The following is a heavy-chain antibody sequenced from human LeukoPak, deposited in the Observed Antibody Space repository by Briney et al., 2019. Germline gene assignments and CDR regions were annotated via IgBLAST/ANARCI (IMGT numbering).Heavy chain of an antibody. CDR2: IYYSGST. Sequence: SETLSLTCTVSGGSISSSSYYWGWIRQPPGKGLEWIGSIYYSGSTYYNPSLKSRVTISVDTSKNQFSLKLSSVTAADTAVYYCARDRRTGAAATPTFDYWGQGTLVTVSS. J-gene: IGHJ4*02. D-gene: IGHD6-13*01. CDR1: GGSISSSSYY. CDR3: ARDRRTGAAATPTFDY. V-gene: IGHV4-39*07.